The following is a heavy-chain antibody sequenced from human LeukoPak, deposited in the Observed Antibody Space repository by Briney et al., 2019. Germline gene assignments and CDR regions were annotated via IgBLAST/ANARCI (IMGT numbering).Heavy chain of an antibody. CDR2: IYHSGST. CDR3: ARNGTVSVSGTKFNYFDY. D-gene: IGHD5/OR15-5a*01. J-gene: IGHJ4*02. CDR1: GGSISSSSYY. Sequence: SETLSLTCTVSGGSISSSSYYWGWIRQPPGKGLEWIGSIYHSGSTHYNPSLKSRLTIFVDTFKNQFSLKVNSVTAADTAVYYCARNGTVSVSGTKFNYFDYWGQGTLVTVSS. V-gene: IGHV4-39*01.